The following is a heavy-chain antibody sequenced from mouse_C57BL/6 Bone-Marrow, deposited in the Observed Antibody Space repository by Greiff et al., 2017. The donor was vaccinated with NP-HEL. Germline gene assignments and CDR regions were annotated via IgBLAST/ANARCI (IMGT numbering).Heavy chain of an antibody. D-gene: IGHD2-5*01. CDR2: FYPGSGSI. Sequence: VQLQQSGAELVKPGASVKLSCKSSGYTFTESTLHWLKQRSGQGLEWLGWFYPGSGSIKYNEKFKYKATLTADKSSSTVYMELSRLTSEDSAVYFCARHEGRSNWYAMDYWGQGTSVTVSS. J-gene: IGHJ4*01. CDR1: GYTFTEST. CDR3: ARHEGRSNWYAMDY. V-gene: IGHV1-62-2*01.